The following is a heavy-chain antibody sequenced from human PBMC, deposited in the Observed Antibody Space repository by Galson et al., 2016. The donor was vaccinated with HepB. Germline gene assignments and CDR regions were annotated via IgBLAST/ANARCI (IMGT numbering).Heavy chain of an antibody. CDR3: ARDRSVVECVAERYMIGQYFQP. D-gene: IGHD3-16*02. CDR2: ISSSSGTI. Sequence: SLRLSCAASGFTFSTYSMNWVRQAPGKGLEWVSYISSSSGTIYYADSVQGRFTISRDNAKNSLYLQMNSLRDEDTAVYYCARDRSVVECVAERYMIGQYFQPWGQGTLVTVSS. CDR1: GFTFSTYS. J-gene: IGHJ1*01. V-gene: IGHV3-48*02.